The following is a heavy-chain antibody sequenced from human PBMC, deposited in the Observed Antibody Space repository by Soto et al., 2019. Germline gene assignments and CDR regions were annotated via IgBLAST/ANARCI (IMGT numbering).Heavy chain of an antibody. CDR2: IYHSGYT. J-gene: IGHJ4*02. CDR3: ARDKITGLFDY. Sequence: PSETLSLTCAVSGGSISSGGYCWSWIRQPPGKGLEWIGYIYHSGYTYYNPSLKSRVTISVDTSKNQFSLKLTSVTAADTAVYYCARDKITGLFDYWGQGTLVTVSS. V-gene: IGHV4-30-2*01. CDR1: GGSISSGGYC. D-gene: IGHD2-8*02.